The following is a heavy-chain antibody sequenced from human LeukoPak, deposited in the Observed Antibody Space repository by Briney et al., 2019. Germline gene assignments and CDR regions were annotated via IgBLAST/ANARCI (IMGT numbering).Heavy chain of an antibody. V-gene: IGHV3-49*04. CDR1: GFTFSSYA. D-gene: IGHD5-18*01. CDR2: IRSKAYGGTT. Sequence: GGSLRLSCAASGFTFSSYAMSWVRQAPGKGLEWVGFIRSKAYGGTTEYAASVKGRFTISRDDSKSIAYLQMNSLKTEDTAVYYCTRSRGYSYANARMDVWGKGTTVTTSS. CDR3: TRSRGYSYANARMDV. J-gene: IGHJ6*03.